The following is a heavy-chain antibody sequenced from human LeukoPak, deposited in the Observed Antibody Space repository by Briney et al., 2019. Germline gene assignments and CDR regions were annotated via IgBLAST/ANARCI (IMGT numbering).Heavy chain of an antibody. J-gene: IGHJ4*02. CDR2: ISSSSSYI. V-gene: IGHV3-21*01. Sequence: GGSLRLSCAASGFTFSSYSMNWVRQAPGKGLEWVSSISSSSSYIYYADSVKGRFTISRDNAKNSLYLQMNSLRAEDTAVYYCARDPAAMVGVRDYWGQGTLVTVSS. D-gene: IGHD5-18*01. CDR1: GFTFSSYS. CDR3: ARDPAAMVGVRDY.